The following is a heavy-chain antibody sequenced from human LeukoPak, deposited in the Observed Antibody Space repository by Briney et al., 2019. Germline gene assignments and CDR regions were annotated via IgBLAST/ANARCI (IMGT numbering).Heavy chain of an antibody. Sequence: PGGSLRLSCAASGFTFSSYAMHWVRQAPCKGLEWVAVILYDGSNKYYADSVKGRFTISRDNSKNTLYLQMNSLRAEDTAVYYCARDSPSRVRGVILQSGMDVWGQGTTVTVSS. CDR3: ARDSPSRVRGVILQSGMDV. V-gene: IGHV3-30-3*01. CDR1: GFTFSSYA. D-gene: IGHD3-10*01. J-gene: IGHJ6*02. CDR2: ILYDGSNK.